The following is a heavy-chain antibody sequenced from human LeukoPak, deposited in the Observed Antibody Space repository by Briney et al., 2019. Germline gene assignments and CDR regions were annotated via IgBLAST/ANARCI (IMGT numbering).Heavy chain of an antibody. J-gene: IGHJ4*02. CDR3: AAFDRDGYTYFDY. CDR1: GGSISSYY. D-gene: IGHD5-24*01. Sequence: PSETLSLTCTVSGGSISSYYWSWIRQPPGKGLEWIGYIYYSGSTNYNPSLKSRVTISVDTSKNQFSLKLSSVTAADTAVYYCAAFDRDGYTYFDYWGQGTLVTVSS. CDR2: IYYSGST. V-gene: IGHV4-59*08.